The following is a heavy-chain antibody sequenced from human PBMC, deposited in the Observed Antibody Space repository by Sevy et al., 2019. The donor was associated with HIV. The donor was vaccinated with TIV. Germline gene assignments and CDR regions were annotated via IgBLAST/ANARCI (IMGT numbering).Heavy chain of an antibody. CDR3: VRGPGGGWYGN. J-gene: IGHJ4*02. CDR2: ISYDGSNK. CDR1: GFTFSSDA. V-gene: IGHV3-30-3*01. D-gene: IGHD6-19*01. Sequence: GGSLRLSCAASGFTFSSDAMHWVRQAPGMGLEWVAVISYDGSNKYYADSVKGRFTISRDNSKNTLYLQMNSLRAEDTAVYYCVRGPGGGWYGNWGQGTLVTVSS.